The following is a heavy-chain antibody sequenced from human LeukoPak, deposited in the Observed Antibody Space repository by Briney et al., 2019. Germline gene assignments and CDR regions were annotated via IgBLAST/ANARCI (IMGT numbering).Heavy chain of an antibody. CDR1: GYTFTGYY. Sequence: ASVKVSCKASGYTFTGYYMHWVRQAPGQGLEWMGWINPNSGGTNYAQKFQGRVTMTGDTSISTAYMELSRLRSDDTAVYYCAKEGGSGGYYFDYWGQGTLVTVSS. V-gene: IGHV1-2*02. J-gene: IGHJ4*02. D-gene: IGHD3-16*01. CDR2: INPNSGGT. CDR3: AKEGGSGGYYFDY.